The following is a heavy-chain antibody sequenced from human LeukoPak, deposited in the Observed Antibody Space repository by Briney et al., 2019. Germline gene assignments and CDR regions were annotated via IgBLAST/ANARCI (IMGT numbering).Heavy chain of an antibody. D-gene: IGHD3-10*01. V-gene: IGHV4-31*03. CDR1: GGSISRGGYY. J-gene: IGHJ6*02. Sequence: SETLSLTCTVSGGSISRGGYYWAWICQHPGRGLEWIGYIYNSGSTYYNPSLTSRVSIARDTSKNQFSLRLSSVTAADTAVYYCARVLHYYGSGSSRWYYGMDVWGQGTTVTVSS. CDR2: IYNSGST. CDR3: ARVLHYYGSGSSRWYYGMDV.